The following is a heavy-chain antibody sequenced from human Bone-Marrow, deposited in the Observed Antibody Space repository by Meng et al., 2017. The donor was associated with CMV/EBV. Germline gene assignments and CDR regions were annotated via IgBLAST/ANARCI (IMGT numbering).Heavy chain of an antibody. CDR1: GFSLSTSGVG. Sequence: SGPTLVKPTQTLTLTCTFSGFSLSTSGVGVGWIRQPPGKTLEWLALIYWNDDKRYSPSLKSRLTITKDTSKNQVVLTMTNMDPVDTATYYCAHTDYDFWSGYYFLDYWGQGTLVTVPS. CDR3: AHTDYDFWSGYYFLDY. J-gene: IGHJ4*02. D-gene: IGHD3-3*01. CDR2: IYWNDDK. V-gene: IGHV2-5*01.